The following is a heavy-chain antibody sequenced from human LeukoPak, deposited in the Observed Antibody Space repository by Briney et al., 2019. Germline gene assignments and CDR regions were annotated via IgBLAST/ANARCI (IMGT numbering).Heavy chain of an antibody. CDR1: GFSFTNAW. Sequence: PGGSLRLSCAASGFSFTNAWMNWVRQAPGKGLEWVGRIRSTTHGGTTDFAVSVKGRFTISRDDSRDTLYLQMNSLKIEDTALYYCATEVFMDFYRDYWGQGTLVTVSS. D-gene: IGHD3/OR15-3a*01. CDR2: IRSTTHGGTT. V-gene: IGHV3-15*07. CDR3: ATEVFMDFYRDY. J-gene: IGHJ4*02.